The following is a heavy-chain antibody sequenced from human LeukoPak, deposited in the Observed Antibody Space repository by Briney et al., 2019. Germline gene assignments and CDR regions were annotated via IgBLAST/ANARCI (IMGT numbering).Heavy chain of an antibody. CDR2: IIPILGIA. CDR3: ARSCSSTSCQGIYYYGMDV. Sequence: SVKASCKASGGTFSSYAISWVRQAPGQGLEWMGRIIPILGIANYAQKFQGRVTITADKSTSTAYMELSSLRSEDTAVYYCARSCSSTSCQGIYYYGMDVWGQGTTVTVSS. D-gene: IGHD2-2*01. V-gene: IGHV1-69*04. CDR1: GGTFSSYA. J-gene: IGHJ6*02.